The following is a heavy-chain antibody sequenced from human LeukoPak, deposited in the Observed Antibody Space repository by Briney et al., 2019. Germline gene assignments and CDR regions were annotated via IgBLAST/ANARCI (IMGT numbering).Heavy chain of an antibody. CDR1: GESFSGYF. CDR3: ARKSGYARDY. D-gene: IGHD5-12*01. J-gene: IGHJ4*02. V-gene: IGHV4-34*01. Sequence: MASETLSLTCAVYGESFSGYFWNWIRQPPGKGLEWIGEINHSGSTSNHNPSLKSRVTMSVDTSKNQFSLKLSSVTAADTVVYYCARKSGYARDYWGQGNLVTVSS. CDR2: INHSGSTS.